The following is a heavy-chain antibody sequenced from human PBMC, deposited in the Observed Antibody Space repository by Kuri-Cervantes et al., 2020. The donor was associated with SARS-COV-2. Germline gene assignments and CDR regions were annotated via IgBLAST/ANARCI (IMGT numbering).Heavy chain of an antibody. D-gene: IGHD3-3*01. CDR3: ARGVVITSYYYYMVV. V-gene: IGHV4-38-2*02. CDR2: IYHRGST. CDR1: GYSISSGYY. J-gene: IGHJ6*03. Sequence: SETLSLTCTVSGYSISSGYYWGWIRQPPGKGLEWIGSIYHRGSTYYNPSLKSRVTISVDTSKSQFSLKLSSVTAADTAVYYCARGVVITSYYYYMVVCGKGTTVTVSS.